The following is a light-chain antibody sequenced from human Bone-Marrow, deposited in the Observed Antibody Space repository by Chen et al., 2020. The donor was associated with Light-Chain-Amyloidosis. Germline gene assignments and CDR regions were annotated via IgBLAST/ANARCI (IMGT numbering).Light chain of an antibody. V-gene: IGLV3-1*01. CDR3: QAWDSTTAV. CDR2: RDS. CDR1: KLGDQY. Sequence: SYELSQPPSVSVSPGQTASITCSGDKLGDQYASWYQQKPGQSPVLVMYRDSMRPSGLPERFSGSNSGTTATLTISGTQALDEAVYYCQAWDSTTAVLGGGTILTVL. J-gene: IGLJ2*01.